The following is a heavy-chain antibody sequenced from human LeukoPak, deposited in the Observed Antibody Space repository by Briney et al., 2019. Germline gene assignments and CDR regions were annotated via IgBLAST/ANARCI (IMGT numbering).Heavy chain of an antibody. D-gene: IGHD6-13*01. Sequence: PGGSLRLSCAASELTFITYGMTWVRQAPGKGLEWVSAITGSAVSTFYADSVKGRFTISRDNSKNTLYLQMNSLRAEDTAVYYCARDSSSWYDYWGQGTLVTVSS. CDR2: ITGSAVST. V-gene: IGHV3-23*01. J-gene: IGHJ4*02. CDR1: ELTFITYG. CDR3: ARDSSSWYDY.